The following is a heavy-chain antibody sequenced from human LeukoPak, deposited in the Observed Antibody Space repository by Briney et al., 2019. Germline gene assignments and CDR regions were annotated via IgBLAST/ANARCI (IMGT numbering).Heavy chain of an antibody. V-gene: IGHV4-39*01. CDR3: ATRRRARYYFDY. CDR2: IYYSGST. D-gene: IGHD4-17*01. CDR1: GGSISSSSYY. Sequence: SETLSLTCTVSGGSISSSSYYWGWIRQPPGKGLEWIGSIYYSGSTYYNPSPKSRVTISVDTSKNQFSLKLSSVTAADTAVYYCATRRRARYYFDYWGQGTLVTVSS. J-gene: IGHJ4*02.